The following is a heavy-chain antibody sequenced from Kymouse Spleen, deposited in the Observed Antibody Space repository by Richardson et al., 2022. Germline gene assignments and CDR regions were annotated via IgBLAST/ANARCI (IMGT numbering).Heavy chain of an antibody. Sequence: QVQLQESGPGLVKPSQTLSLTCTVSGGSISSGGYYWSWIRQHPGKGLEWIGYIYYSGSTYYNPSLKSRVTISVDTSKNQFSLKLSSVTAADTAVYYCARDGNWNYGYYYYGMDVWGQGTTVTVSS. J-gene: IGHJ6*02. CDR3: ARDGNWNYGYYYYGMDV. V-gene: IGHV4-31*03. CDR2: IYYSGST. CDR1: GGSISSGGYY. D-gene: IGHD1-7*01.